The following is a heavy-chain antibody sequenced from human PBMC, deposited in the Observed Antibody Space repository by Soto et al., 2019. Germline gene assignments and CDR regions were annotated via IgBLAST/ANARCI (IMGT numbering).Heavy chain of an antibody. CDR3: ARGPTYYYDSSGYYLFDY. D-gene: IGHD3-22*01. J-gene: IGHJ4*02. V-gene: IGHV4-59*01. CDR2: IYYSVTT. CDR1: GGSISSYY. Sequence: SETLSLTCTASGGSISSYYWSWIRQPPGKGLEWIGYIYYSVTTNYNPSLKSRVTISVDTSKNQFSLKLSSVTAADTAVYYCARGPTYYYDSSGYYLFDYWGQGTLVTVSS.